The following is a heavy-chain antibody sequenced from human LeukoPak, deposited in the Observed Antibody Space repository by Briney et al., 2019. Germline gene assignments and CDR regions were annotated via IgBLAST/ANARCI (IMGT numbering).Heavy chain of an antibody. J-gene: IGHJ4*02. V-gene: IGHV4-38-2*02. CDR2: VYHSGST. Sequence: SETLSLTCTVSGYSISNGYYWGWIRQPPGKGLEWIGTVYHSGSTYYNPSLKSRVTISVGTSKNQFSLDLTSVTAADTAVYYCARVHRTLAAAGTCDYWGQGTLVTVSS. CDR3: ARVHRTLAAAGTCDY. D-gene: IGHD6-13*01. CDR1: GYSISNGYY.